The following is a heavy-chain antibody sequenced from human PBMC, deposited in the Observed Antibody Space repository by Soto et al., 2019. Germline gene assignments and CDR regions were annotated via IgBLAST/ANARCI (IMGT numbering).Heavy chain of an antibody. V-gene: IGHV3-73*01. D-gene: IGHD2-21*02. CDR1: GFTFSGSA. Sequence: GGSLRLSCAASGFTFSGSAMHWVRQASGKGLEWVGRIRSKANSYATAYAASVKGRFTISRDDSKNTAYLQMNSLKTEDTAVYYCTRRPCWGGDCYDAFDIWGQGTMVTVSS. J-gene: IGHJ3*02. CDR3: TRRPCWGGDCYDAFDI. CDR2: IRSKANSYAT.